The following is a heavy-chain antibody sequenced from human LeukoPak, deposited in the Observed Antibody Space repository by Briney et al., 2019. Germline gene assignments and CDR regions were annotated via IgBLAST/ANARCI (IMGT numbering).Heavy chain of an antibody. D-gene: IGHD5-18*01. CDR1: GFTFSSYE. CDR3: ARSPLYSWGTFDY. V-gene: IGHV3-48*03. J-gene: IGHJ4*02. Sequence: GGSLRLSCAASGFTFSSYEMNWVRQAPGKGLEWVSYISSSGSTIYYADSVKGRFTISSDNAKNSLYLQMNSLRAEDTALYYCARSPLYSWGTFDYWGQGTLVTVSS. CDR2: ISSSGSTI.